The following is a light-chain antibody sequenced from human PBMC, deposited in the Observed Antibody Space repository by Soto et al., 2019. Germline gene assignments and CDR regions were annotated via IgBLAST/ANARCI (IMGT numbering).Light chain of an antibody. V-gene: IGKV1-39*01. J-gene: IGKJ4*01. Sequence: KAGKAPEVLIYGASSLRSGVPSRFTGSGSATDFTLTISSLQPEDAGTYFCQQTFSAAVTFGGGTKVDI. CDR3: QQTFSAAVT. CDR2: GAS.